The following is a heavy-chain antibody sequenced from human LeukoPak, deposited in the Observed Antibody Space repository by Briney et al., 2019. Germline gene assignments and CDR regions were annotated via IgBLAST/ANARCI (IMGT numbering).Heavy chain of an antibody. CDR1: GFTFSSYA. CDR2: ISGSGGST. CDR3: AKGRLVISPFDY. Sequence: HPGGSLRLSCAASGFTFSSYAMSWVRRAPGKGLEWVSAISGSGGSTYYADSVKGRFTISRDNSKNTLYLQMNSLRAEDTAVYYCAKGRLVISPFDYWGQGTLVTVSS. J-gene: IGHJ4*02. D-gene: IGHD3-9*01. V-gene: IGHV3-23*01.